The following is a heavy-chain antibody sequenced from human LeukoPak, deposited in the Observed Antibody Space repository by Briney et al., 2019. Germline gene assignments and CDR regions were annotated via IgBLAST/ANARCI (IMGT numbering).Heavy chain of an antibody. J-gene: IGHJ4*02. D-gene: IGHD3-22*01. CDR1: GVSISSSSYY. Sequence: SETLSLTCTVSGVSISSSSYYWGWIRQPPGKGLEWIGSIYYSGSTYYNPSLKSRVTISVDTSKNQFSLKLSSVTAADTAVYYCARIGPPSYYYDSSGYYGDYWGQGTLVTVAS. CDR2: IYYSGST. V-gene: IGHV4-39*01. CDR3: ARIGPPSYYYDSSGYYGDY.